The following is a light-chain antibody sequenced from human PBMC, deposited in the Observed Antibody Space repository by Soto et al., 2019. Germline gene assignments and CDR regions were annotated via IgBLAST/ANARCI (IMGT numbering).Light chain of an antibody. CDR1: SSDVGSDYNY. V-gene: IGLV2-14*03. CDR3: CSYTTSSTYV. CDR2: DVN. J-gene: IGLJ1*01. Sequence: QSALTQPASVSGPPGQSTAISYTGTSSDVGSDYNYVSWYQQHPGKAPKLMVYDVNTRPSGVSNRFSGSKSGTTASLTISGLQAEDEADYYCCSYTTSSTYVFGTGTKVTVL.